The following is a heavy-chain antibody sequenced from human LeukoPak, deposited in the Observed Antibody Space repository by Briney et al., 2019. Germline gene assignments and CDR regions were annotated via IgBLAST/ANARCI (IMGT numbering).Heavy chain of an antibody. Sequence: SETLSLTCTVSGGSLRSSSYYWGWIRQPPGRGLEWFGSIYYSGSTYYNPSLKSRVTISVDTAKNQFSLKLSSVPAADTAVYYCARSDCSRTTCYTSPNWFDLGGQGTLVTVSS. CDR2: IYYSGST. D-gene: IGHD2-2*02. CDR3: ARSDCSRTTCYTSPNWFDL. CDR1: GGSLRSSSYY. V-gene: IGHV4-39*01. J-gene: IGHJ5*02.